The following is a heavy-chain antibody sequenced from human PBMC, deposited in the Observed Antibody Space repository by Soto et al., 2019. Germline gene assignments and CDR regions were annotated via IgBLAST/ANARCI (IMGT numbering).Heavy chain of an antibody. CDR1: GGSISRVGSY. D-gene: IGHD3-10*01. CDR3: ARIAVRDYNAVD. Sequence: QVQLQESGPGLVKPSQPLSLTCTVSGGSISRVGSYWSWIRQHPGKGLEWLGHVYYSGSTYYKPSLKSRLTISVDTSRNQFSLRLNSVTAADTASYYCARIAVRDYNAVDWGQGTLVTGSS. CDR2: VYYSGST. V-gene: IGHV4-31*03. J-gene: IGHJ4*02.